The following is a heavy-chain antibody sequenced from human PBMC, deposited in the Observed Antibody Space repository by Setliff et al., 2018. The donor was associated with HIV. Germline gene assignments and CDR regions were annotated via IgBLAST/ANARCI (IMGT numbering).Heavy chain of an antibody. CDR1: GYTFTSYG. CDR3: ARDSSFNMDV. Sequence: ASVKVSCTASGYTFTSYGISWVRQAPGQGLEWMGWISEYNGDTKYAQKLQGRVTMTKDTSTSTAYMELRSLRSDDTAVYYCARDSSFNMDVWGKGTTVTVSS. CDR2: ISEYNGDT. V-gene: IGHV1-18*01. J-gene: IGHJ6*03.